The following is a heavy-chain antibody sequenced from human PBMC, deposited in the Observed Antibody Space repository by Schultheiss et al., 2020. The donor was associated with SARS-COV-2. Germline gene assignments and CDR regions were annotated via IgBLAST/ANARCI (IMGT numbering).Heavy chain of an antibody. CDR1: GFTFSSYG. Sequence: GGSLRLSCAASGFTFSSYGMHWVRQAPGKGLEWVAVIWYDGSNKYYADSVKGRFTISRDNSKNTLYLQMNSLRAEDTAVYYCASPYCGGDCYTGGMGDYYYGMDVWGQGTTVTVSS. V-gene: IGHV3-33*01. J-gene: IGHJ6*02. CDR3: ASPYCGGDCYTGGMGDYYYGMDV. CDR2: IWYDGSNK. D-gene: IGHD2-21*02.